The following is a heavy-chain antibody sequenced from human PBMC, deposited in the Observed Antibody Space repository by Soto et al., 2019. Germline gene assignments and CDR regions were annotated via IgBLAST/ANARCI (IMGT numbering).Heavy chain of an antibody. J-gene: IGHJ4*02. D-gene: IGHD1-1*01. CDR2: INAGNGNK. CDR1: GYTFNSYA. Sequence: QVQLVQSGAEVKKPGASVKVSCKASGYTFNSYAMHWVRQAPGQRLEWMGWINAGNGNKKHSQKFQGRVTITRDTSASTAYMELSSLSSEDTAVYSCARDGSILDYWCQGTLVTVSS. CDR3: ARDGSILDY. V-gene: IGHV1-3*01.